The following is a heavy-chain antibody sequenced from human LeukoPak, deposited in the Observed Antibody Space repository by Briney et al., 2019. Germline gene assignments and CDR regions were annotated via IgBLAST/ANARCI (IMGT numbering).Heavy chain of an antibody. CDR2: IYPGDSDT. J-gene: IGHJ4*02. CDR3: ASATLRWYYGSGSYPYYFDY. V-gene: IGHV5-51*01. Sequence: GESLKISCKGSGYSFTSYWIGWVRQMPGKGLEWMGIIYPGDSDTRYSPPFQGQVTISADKSISTAYLQWSSLKASDTAMYYCASATLRWYYGSGSYPYYFDYWGQGTLVTVSS. CDR1: GYSFTSYW. D-gene: IGHD3-10*01.